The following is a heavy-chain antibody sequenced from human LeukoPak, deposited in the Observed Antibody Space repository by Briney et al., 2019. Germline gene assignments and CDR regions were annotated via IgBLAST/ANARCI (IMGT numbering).Heavy chain of an antibody. D-gene: IGHD5-18*01. CDR3: ARDLDTAMVFFDY. J-gene: IGHJ4*02. CDR2: IWYDGSDK. CDR1: GFTFSSHG. V-gene: IGHV3-33*01. Sequence: GRSLRLSCAASGFTFSSHGMHWVRQAPGKGLEWVAVIWYDGSDKYYADSVKGRFTISRDNSKNTLYLQMNSLRAEDTAVYYCARDLDTAMVFFDYWGQGTLVTVSS.